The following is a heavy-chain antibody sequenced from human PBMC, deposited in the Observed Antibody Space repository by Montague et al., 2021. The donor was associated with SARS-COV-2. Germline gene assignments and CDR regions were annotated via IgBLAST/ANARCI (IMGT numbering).Heavy chain of an antibody. CDR2: IYYSGST. CDR1: GGSISSHY. CDR3: ARDFDY. J-gene: IGHJ4*02. V-gene: IGHV4-59*11. Sequence: SETLSLTCTVSGGSISSHYWSWIRQPPGKGLEWIGYIYYSGSTNYNPSLKSRVTISVDTSTNQFSLKLSSVTAADTAVYYCARDFDYWGQGTLVTVSS.